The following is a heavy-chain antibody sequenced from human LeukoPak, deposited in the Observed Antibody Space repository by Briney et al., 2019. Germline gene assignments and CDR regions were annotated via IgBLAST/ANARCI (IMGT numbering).Heavy chain of an antibody. V-gene: IGHV3-23*01. D-gene: IGHD3-3*01. CDR2: ISGSGGST. CDR3: AKWGQYYDFWSGYYPDYYYYGMDV. CDR1: GFTFSSYA. Sequence: GGSLRLSCAASGFTFSSYAMSWVRQAPGKGLEWVSAISGSGGSTYYADSVKGRFTISRDNSKNTLYLQMNSLRAEDTAVYYCAKWGQYYDFWSGYYPDYYYYGMDVWGQGTTATVSS. J-gene: IGHJ6*02.